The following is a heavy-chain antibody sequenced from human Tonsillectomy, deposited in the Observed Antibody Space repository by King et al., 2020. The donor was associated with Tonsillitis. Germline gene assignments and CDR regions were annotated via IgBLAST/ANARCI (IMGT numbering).Heavy chain of an antibody. Sequence: VQLVESGGGLVKPGGSLRLSCAASGFTFSSYSMNWVRQAPGKGLEWVSSISSSSSYIYYADSVKGRFTISRDNAKNSLYLQMNSLRAEDTAVYYCAPRLCFGELHDAFDIWGQGTMVTVSS. D-gene: IGHD3-10*01. CDR1: GFTFSSYS. CDR2: ISSSSSYI. V-gene: IGHV3-21*01. J-gene: IGHJ3*02. CDR3: APRLCFGELHDAFDI.